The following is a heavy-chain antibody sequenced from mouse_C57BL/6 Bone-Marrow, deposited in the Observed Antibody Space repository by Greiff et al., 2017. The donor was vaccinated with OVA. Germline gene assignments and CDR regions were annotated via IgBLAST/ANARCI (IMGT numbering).Heavy chain of an antibody. CDR3: TRGYYFDY. CDR2: IDPTNDYT. CDR1: GYTFTSYT. Sequence: QVQLQQSGAELVRPGASVKMSCKASGYTFTSYTIPWVKQRPGQGLEWIGYIDPTNDYTNYNQKFKGKATLTADKSSSTAYMQLSSLTSEDSAVYYCTRGYYFDYWGQGTTLTVSS. V-gene: IGHV1-4*01. J-gene: IGHJ2*01.